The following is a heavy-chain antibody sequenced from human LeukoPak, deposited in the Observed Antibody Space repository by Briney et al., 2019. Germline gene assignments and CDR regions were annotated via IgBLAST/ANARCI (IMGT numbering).Heavy chain of an antibody. Sequence: SETLSLTCTVSGGSISSYYWSWIRQPPGRRLEWIGYIHYNGDTNYHPSLKSRVIISVDTSKNQFSLQLNSVTAADTAFYYCVRGADLYSGNTVLLYWGQGTLVTVSS. CDR2: IHYNGDT. CDR1: GGSISSYY. V-gene: IGHV4-59*08. D-gene: IGHD4-23*01. CDR3: VRGADLYSGNTVLLY. J-gene: IGHJ4*02.